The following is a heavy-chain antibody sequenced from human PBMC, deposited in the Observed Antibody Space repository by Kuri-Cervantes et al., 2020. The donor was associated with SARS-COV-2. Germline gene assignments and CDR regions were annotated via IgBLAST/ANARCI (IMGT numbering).Heavy chain of an antibody. CDR1: GGTFSSYA. J-gene: IGHJ4*02. CDR2: IIPIFGIA. CDR3: ARAADTAPPPYDILTGYYFDY. D-gene: IGHD3-9*01. Sequence: SVKVSCKASGGTFSSYAISWVRQAPGQGLEWMGGIIPIFGIANYAQKFQGRVTITADESTSTAYMELSSLRSEDTAVYYCARAADTAPPPYDILTGYYFDYWGQGTLVTVSS. V-gene: IGHV1-69*13.